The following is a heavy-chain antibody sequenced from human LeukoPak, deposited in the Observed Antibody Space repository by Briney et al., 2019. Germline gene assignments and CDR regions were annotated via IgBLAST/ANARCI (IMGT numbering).Heavy chain of an antibody. D-gene: IGHD2-15*01. CDR1: GGSISSSSYY. CDR2: IYYSGST. Sequence: KTSETLSLTCTVSGGSISSSSYYWGWIRQPPGKGLEWIGSIYYSGSTYYNPSLKSRVTISVDTSKNQFSLKLSSVTAADTAVYYCATLYCSGGSCYWGYVYWGQGTLVTVSS. V-gene: IGHV4-39*01. CDR3: ATLYCSGGSCYWGYVY. J-gene: IGHJ4*02.